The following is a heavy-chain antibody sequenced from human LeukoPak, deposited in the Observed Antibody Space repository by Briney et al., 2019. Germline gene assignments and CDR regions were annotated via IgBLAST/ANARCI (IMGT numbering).Heavy chain of an antibody. D-gene: IGHD3-9*01. CDR2: ISAYNGNT. CDR1: GYTFTSYG. V-gene: IGHV1-18*01. Sequence: GASVKVSCKASGYTFTSYGISWVRQAPGQGLEWMGWISAYNGNTNYAQKLQGRVTMTTDTSTSTAYMELRSLRSDDTAVYYCARVMAVIQRNNYDILTGYYTDFDYWGQGTLATVSS. CDR3: ARVMAVIQRNNYDILTGYYTDFDY. J-gene: IGHJ4*02.